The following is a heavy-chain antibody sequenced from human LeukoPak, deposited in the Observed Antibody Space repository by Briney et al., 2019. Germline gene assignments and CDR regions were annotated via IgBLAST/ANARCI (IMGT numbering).Heavy chain of an antibody. D-gene: IGHD1-7*01. CDR2: IKSKTDGGTT. V-gene: IGHV3-15*01. Sequence: GGSLRLSCAASGLTFSNAWMSWVRQAPGKGLEWVGRIKSKTDGGTTDYAAPVKGRFTISRDDSKNTLYLQMNSLKTEDTAVYYCTTDFAGTGDAFDIWGQGTMVTVSS. J-gene: IGHJ3*02. CDR1: GLTFSNAW. CDR3: TTDFAGTGDAFDI.